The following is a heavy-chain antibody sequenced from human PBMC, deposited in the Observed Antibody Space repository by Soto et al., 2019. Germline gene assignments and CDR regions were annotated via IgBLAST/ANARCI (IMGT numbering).Heavy chain of an antibody. V-gene: IGHV1-3*01. CDR3: ARLAYYYDSSGYPSYGMDV. CDR2: INAGNGNT. J-gene: IGHJ6*02. CDR1: GYTFTSYA. D-gene: IGHD3-22*01. Sequence: GASVKVSCKASGYTFTSYAMHWVRQAPGQRLEWMGWINAGNGNTKYSQKFQGRVTITRDTSASTAYMEPSSLRSEDTAVYYCARLAYYYDSSGYPSYGMDVWGQGTTVTVPS.